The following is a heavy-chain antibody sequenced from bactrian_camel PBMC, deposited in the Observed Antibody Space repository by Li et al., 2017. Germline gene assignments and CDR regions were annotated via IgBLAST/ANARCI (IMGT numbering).Heavy chain of an antibody. CDR2: ILSDGTV. CDR1: GYTYSNYC. J-gene: IGHJ4*01. V-gene: IGHV3S53*01. D-gene: IGHD1*01. CDR3: AADIMIRGRGAC. Sequence: VQLVESGGGSVQAGGSLRLTCAASGYTYSNYCMGWYRQAPGSQCELVAGILSDGTVYYADFVKGRFTYTQDNAKRTVTLQMTKLEPEDTAVYYCAADIMIRGRGACGGQGTQVTVS.